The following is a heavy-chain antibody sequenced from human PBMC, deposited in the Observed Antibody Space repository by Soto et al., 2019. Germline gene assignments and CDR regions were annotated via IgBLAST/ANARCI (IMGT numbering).Heavy chain of an antibody. Sequence: QLQLQESGPGLVKPSETLSLTCTVSGGSLSSSSSYWGWIRQPPGKGLEWIGSMSYSGSTYHNPSLKSRATVSVATSQSRFSLKLTSVTAADTAVYYCARHRVPSVYDPIPGCFDSWGQGILVTASS. D-gene: IGHD5-12*01. CDR3: ARHRVPSVYDPIPGCFDS. CDR1: GGSLSSSSSY. V-gene: IGHV4-39*01. J-gene: IGHJ4*02. CDR2: MSYSGST.